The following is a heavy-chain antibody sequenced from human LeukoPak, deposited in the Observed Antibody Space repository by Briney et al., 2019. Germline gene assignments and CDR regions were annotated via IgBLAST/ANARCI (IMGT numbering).Heavy chain of an antibody. CDR1: GFIFSNYA. V-gene: IGHV3-23*01. Sequence: GGSPRLSCAASGFIFSNYAMSWVRQAPGKGLEWVSAISGSGSNTYYAESVKGRFTISRDNPKNTLYLQMNSLRAEDTAVYYCAKDGGSGSPGDYFGYWGQGTLVTVSS. J-gene: IGHJ4*02. D-gene: IGHD3-10*01. CDR2: ISGSGSNT. CDR3: AKDGGSGSPGDYFGY.